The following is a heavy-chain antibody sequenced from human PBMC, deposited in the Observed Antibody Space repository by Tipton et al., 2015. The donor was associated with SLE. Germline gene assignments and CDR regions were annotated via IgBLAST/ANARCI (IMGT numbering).Heavy chain of an antibody. J-gene: IGHJ4*02. CDR3: ARGSPGYFGSGQRTFDY. D-gene: IGHD3-10*01. CDR1: GGSISSSSYY. V-gene: IGHV4-39*07. CDR2: INHSGGT. Sequence: TLSLTCTVSGGSISSSSYYWTWIRQSPGKGLEWIGEINHSGGTTYNPSLKSRVTVSVDTSQNQFSLSVSFVTAADTAVYYCARGSPGYFGSGQRTFDYWGQGTLVTVSS.